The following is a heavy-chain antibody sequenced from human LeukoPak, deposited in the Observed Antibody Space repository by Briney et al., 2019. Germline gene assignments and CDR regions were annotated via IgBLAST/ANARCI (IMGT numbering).Heavy chain of an antibody. CDR1: GYTFTSYY. CDR3: ARWARDTAMVTHSYYYYGMDV. J-gene: IGHJ6*02. CDR2: INPSGGST. V-gene: IGHV1-46*01. Sequence: GASVKVSCKASGYTFTSYYMHWVRQAPGQGLEWMRIINPSGGSTSYAQKFQGRVTMTRDTSTSTVYMELSSLRSEDTAVYYCARWARDTAMVTHSYYYYGMDVWGQGTTVTVSS. D-gene: IGHD5-18*01.